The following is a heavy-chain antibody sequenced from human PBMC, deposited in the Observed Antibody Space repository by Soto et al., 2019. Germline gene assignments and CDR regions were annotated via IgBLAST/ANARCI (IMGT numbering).Heavy chain of an antibody. Sequence: EVQLLESGGGLAQPGGSLRLSCAASGFPFGTYAMSWVRQAPGAGLEWVSGISSTSSATYYADSAQGRFTISRDNSKNTLYLQMNSLRADDTALYFCVRDETPSWFDPWGRGTLVAVSS. CDR3: VRDETPSWFDP. D-gene: IGHD2-15*01. J-gene: IGHJ5*02. V-gene: IGHV3-23*01. CDR2: ISSTSSAT. CDR1: GFPFGTYA.